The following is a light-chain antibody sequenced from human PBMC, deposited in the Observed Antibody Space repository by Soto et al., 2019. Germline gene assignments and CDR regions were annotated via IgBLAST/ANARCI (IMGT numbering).Light chain of an antibody. CDR1: QSVSNNY. J-gene: IGKJ1*01. Sequence: EIVLTQSPGTLSLSPGERATLSCRASQSVSNNYLAWYQQKPGQAPRLLIYGASNRATGIPDRFSGSGSGIDFTITISRLEPEVLAVYYCQQYGSSGTFGQWTKVEIK. V-gene: IGKV3-20*01. CDR2: GAS. CDR3: QQYGSSGT.